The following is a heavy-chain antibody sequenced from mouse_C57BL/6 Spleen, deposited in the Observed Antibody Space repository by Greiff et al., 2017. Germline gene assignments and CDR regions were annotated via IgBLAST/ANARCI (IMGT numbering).Heavy chain of an antibody. CDR2: IDPSDSYT. CDR3: ARNLYYGSSYGWYFDV. CDR1: GYTFTSYW. J-gene: IGHJ1*03. D-gene: IGHD1-1*01. V-gene: IGHV1-69*01. Sequence: QVQLKQPGAELVMPGASVKLSCKASGYTFTSYWMHWVKQRPGQGLEWIGEIDPSDSYTNYNQKFKGKSTLTVDKSSSTAYMQLSSLTSEDSAVYYCARNLYYGSSYGWYFDVWGTGTTVTVSS.